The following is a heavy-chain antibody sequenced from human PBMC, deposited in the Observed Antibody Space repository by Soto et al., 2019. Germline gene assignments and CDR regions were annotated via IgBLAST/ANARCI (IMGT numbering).Heavy chain of an antibody. D-gene: IGHD1-26*01. CDR2: INPSTGIT. J-gene: IGHJ4*02. CDR1: GYTFTNYY. CDR3: ARDHVGSPGDY. V-gene: IGHV1-46*01. Sequence: ASVKVSCKTSGYTFTNYYIHWVRQAPGQGLEWMGIINPSTGITSYAQQFQGRVTINPDTSKNQFSLQLNSVTPEDTAVYYGARDHVGSPGDYWGQGTLVTVSS.